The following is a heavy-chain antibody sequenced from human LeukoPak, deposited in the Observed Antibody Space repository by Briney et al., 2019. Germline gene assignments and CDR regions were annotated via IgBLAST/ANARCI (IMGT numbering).Heavy chain of an antibody. CDR1: GGSISSYY. CDR2: IYYSGST. J-gene: IGHJ4*02. D-gene: IGHD2-21*01. CDR3: ARLGSVRLFRLFDY. V-gene: IGHV4-59*08. Sequence: SETLSLTCTVSGGSISSYYWSWIRQPPGKGLEWIGYIYYSGSTNYNPSLKSRVTISVDTSKNQFSLKLSSVTAADTAVYYCARLGSVRLFRLFDYWGQGTLVTVSS.